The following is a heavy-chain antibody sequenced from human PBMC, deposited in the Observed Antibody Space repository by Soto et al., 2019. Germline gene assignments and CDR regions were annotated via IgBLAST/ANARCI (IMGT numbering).Heavy chain of an antibody. J-gene: IGHJ4*02. CDR1: GFTFDDYA. Sequence: EVQLVESGGGLVQPGRSLRLSCAASGFTFDDYAMHWVRQAPGKGLEWVSGISWNSGSIGYADSVKGRFTISRDNAKNSLYLQMNSLRAEDTALYYCAKGQGYSGYDLRGYFDYWGQGTLVTVSS. D-gene: IGHD5-12*01. CDR3: AKGQGYSGYDLRGYFDY. V-gene: IGHV3-9*01. CDR2: ISWNSGSI.